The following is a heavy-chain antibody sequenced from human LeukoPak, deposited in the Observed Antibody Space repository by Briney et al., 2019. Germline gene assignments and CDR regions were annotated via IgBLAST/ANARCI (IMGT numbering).Heavy chain of an antibody. CDR3: ARSRIAYSSSSSWFDP. J-gene: IGHJ5*02. CDR2: IKQDGSEK. CDR1: GFTFSSYW. Sequence: PGGSLRLSCAASGFTFSSYWMSWVRQAPGKGLEWVANIKQDGSEKYYVDSVKGRFTISRDNAKNLLYLQMNSLRAEDTAVYYCARSRIAYSSSSSWFDPWGQGTLVTVSS. V-gene: IGHV3-7*03. D-gene: IGHD6-6*01.